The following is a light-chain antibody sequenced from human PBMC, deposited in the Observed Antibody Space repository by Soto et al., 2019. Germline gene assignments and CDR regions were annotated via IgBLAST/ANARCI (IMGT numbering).Light chain of an antibody. CDR1: SSDVGGYNY. CDR2: EVS. J-gene: IGLJ2*01. CDR3: SSYGGSKV. Sequence: QSALTQPPSASGSHGQSVTISCTGTSSDVGGYNYVSWYQQHPGKAPKLMIYEVSKLPSGVPDRFSGSKSGNTASLNVSGLQAEDEADYYCSSYGGSKVFGGGTKLTVL. V-gene: IGLV2-8*01.